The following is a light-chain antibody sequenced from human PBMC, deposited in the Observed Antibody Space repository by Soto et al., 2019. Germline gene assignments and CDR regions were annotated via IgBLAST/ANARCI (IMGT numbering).Light chain of an antibody. J-gene: IGKJ1*01. CDR3: LQDYNYPWT. CDR1: QSISIY. V-gene: IGKV1-6*01. Sequence: IQMTQSPSSLSASVGDRVTITCRASQSISIYLNWYQQKPGKAPKLLIYAASTLQSGVPSRFSGSGYGTDFTLTISSLQPEDFATYYCLQDYNYPWTFGQGTKVDIK. CDR2: AAS.